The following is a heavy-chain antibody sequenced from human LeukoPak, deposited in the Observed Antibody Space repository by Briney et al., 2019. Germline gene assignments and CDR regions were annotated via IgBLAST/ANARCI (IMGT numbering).Heavy chain of an antibody. CDR3: AREQLGSGGSSDAFDAFDI. CDR1: GYTFTGYY. D-gene: IGHD2-15*01. J-gene: IGHJ3*02. CDR2: INPNSGGT. V-gene: IGHV1-2*06. Sequence: ASVKVSCKASGYTFTGYYMHWVRQAPGQGLEWMGRINPNSGGTNYAQKSQGRVTMTRDTPISTAYMELSRLRSDDTAVYYCAREQLGSGGSSDAFDAFDIWGQGTMVTVSS.